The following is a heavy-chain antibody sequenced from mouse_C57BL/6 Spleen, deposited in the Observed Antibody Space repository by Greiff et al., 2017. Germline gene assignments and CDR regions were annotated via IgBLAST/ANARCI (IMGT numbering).Heavy chain of an antibody. CDR1: GYTFTSYW. V-gene: IGHV1-50*01. CDR3: ARDLY. CDR2: IDPSDSYT. J-gene: IGHJ4*01. Sequence: QVQLQQPGAELVKPGASVKLSCKASGYTFTSYWMQWVKQRPGQGLEWIGEIDPSDSYTNYNQKFKGKATLTVDTSSSTAYMQLSSLTSEDSAVYYCARDLYWVQGTSVTVSS.